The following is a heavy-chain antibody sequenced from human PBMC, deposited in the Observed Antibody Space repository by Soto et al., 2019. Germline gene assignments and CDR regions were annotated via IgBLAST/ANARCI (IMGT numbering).Heavy chain of an antibody. V-gene: IGHV4-34*01. D-gene: IGHD3-10*01. J-gene: IGHJ1*01. Sequence: QVQLQQWGAGLLKPSETLSLTCAVYGVSFSGYYCSWLRQPPGKGLEWIGELNDSGSTNYNASLKIRVSISVATSKNQFSLKLSSVTAAETAVYYCARGRGGVQHWGQGTLVTVSS. CDR1: GVSFSGYY. CDR3: ARGRGGVQH. CDR2: LNDSGST.